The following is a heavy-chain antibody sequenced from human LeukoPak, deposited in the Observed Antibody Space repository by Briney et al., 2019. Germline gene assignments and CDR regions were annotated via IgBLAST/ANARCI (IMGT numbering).Heavy chain of an antibody. D-gene: IGHD3-22*01. Sequence: GGSLRLSCAASGFTVSSNYMSWVRQAPGKGLEWVSVIYSGGSTYYADSVKGRFTISRDNSKNTLYLQMNSLRAEDTAVYYCARQSGSSGSSFDYWGQGTLVTVSS. J-gene: IGHJ4*02. CDR2: IYSGGST. V-gene: IGHV3-53*01. CDR1: GFTVSSNY. CDR3: ARQSGSSGSSFDY.